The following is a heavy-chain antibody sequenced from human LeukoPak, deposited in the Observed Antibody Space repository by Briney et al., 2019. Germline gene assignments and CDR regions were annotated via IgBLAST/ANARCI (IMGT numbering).Heavy chain of an antibody. D-gene: IGHD3-10*01. Sequence: PSETLSLTCTVSGGSISSYYWSWIRQPPGKGLEWIGYIYYSGSTNYNPFLKSRVTISVDTSKDQFSLKLSSVTAADTAVYYCARGRSGSYYNFDYWGQGTLVTVSS. CDR1: GGSISSYY. CDR3: ARGRSGSYYNFDY. J-gene: IGHJ4*02. CDR2: IYYSGST. V-gene: IGHV4-59*01.